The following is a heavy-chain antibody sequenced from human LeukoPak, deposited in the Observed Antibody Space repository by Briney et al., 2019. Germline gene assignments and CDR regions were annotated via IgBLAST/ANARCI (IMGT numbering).Heavy chain of an antibody. D-gene: IGHD2/OR15-2a*01. V-gene: IGHV4-4*07. CDR1: GDSMSGYY. Sequence: SETLSLTCSVSGDSMSGYYWVWVRQPAGKGLEWLGRVYTDGRTSIYPSLQCRVTLSVDMSKNQFSLMLKAVTAADTAVYYCVRGGAYDKSHFHFYQFMDVWGKGTTVTVSS. CDR2: VYTDGRT. J-gene: IGHJ6*03. CDR3: VRGGAYDKSHFHFYQFMDV.